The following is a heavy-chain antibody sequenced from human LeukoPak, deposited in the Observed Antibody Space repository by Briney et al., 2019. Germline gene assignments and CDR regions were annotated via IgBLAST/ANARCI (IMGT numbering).Heavy chain of an antibody. CDR3: ATLLTGQEATGQ. Sequence: GGSLRLSCAASGFTFSSYSMNWVRQAPGKGLEWVSSISSSSYIYYADSVKGRFTISRDNAKNSLYLQMNSLRAEDTAVYYCATLLTGQEATGQWGPGTLVTVSS. D-gene: IGHD3-9*01. V-gene: IGHV3-21*01. J-gene: IGHJ4*02. CDR2: ISSSSYI. CDR1: GFTFSSYS.